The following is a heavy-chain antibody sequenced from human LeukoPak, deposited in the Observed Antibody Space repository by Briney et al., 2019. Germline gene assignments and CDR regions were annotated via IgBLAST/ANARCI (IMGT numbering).Heavy chain of an antibody. CDR2: IYHSGST. D-gene: IGHD6-6*01. CDR1: GGSISTYY. V-gene: IGHV4-59*01. J-gene: IGHJ1*01. CDR3: ARGGAARLHFQN. Sequence: PSETLSLTCTVSGGSISTYYWNWIRQPPGKGLEWIGYIYHSGSTNYNPSLQSRVTISVDTSKNQFFLNLNSVTAAGTAVYYCARGGAARLHFQNWGQGTLVTVSS.